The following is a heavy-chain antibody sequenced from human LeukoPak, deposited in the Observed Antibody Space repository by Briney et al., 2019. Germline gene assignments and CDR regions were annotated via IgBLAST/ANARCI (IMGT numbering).Heavy chain of an antibody. CDR1: GYTFTSYG. Sequence: ASVKVSCKASGYTFTSYGISWVRQAPGQGLEWMGWISAYNGNTNYAQKLQGRVTMTTDTSTSTAYMELRSLRSDDTAVYYCARGRGIVVVPAAISFDYWGQGTLVTVSS. CDR2: ISAYNGNT. CDR3: ARGRGIVVVPAAISFDY. D-gene: IGHD2-2*02. V-gene: IGHV1-18*01. J-gene: IGHJ4*02.